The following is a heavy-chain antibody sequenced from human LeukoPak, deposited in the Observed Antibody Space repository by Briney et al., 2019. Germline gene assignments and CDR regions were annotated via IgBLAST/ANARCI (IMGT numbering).Heavy chain of an antibody. D-gene: IGHD3-22*01. CDR3: ASRLTYYYDSSGYYMPSPYDY. V-gene: IGHV3-30*04. CDR2: ISYDGSNK. J-gene: IGHJ4*02. Sequence: PGGSLRLSCAASGFTFSSYAMHWVRQAPGKGLEWVAVISYDGSNKYYADSVKGRFTISRDNSKNTLYLQMNSLRAEDTAVYYCASRLTYYYDSSGYYMPSPYDYWGQGALVTVSS. CDR1: GFTFSSYA.